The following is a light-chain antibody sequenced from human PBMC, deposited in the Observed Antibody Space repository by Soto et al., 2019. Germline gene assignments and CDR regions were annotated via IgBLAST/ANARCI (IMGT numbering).Light chain of an antibody. J-gene: IGKJ3*01. CDR2: DAS. Sequence: DIQMTQSPSSLSASVGDRVTITCQANQDITSYLNWYQHKPGKAPKLLIFDASILEEGVPPRFSGSGSGTDFTLTISSLQPEDVATYYCQHCDYLPIFGPGTTVDFK. CDR1: QDITSY. CDR3: QHCDYLPI. V-gene: IGKV1-33*01.